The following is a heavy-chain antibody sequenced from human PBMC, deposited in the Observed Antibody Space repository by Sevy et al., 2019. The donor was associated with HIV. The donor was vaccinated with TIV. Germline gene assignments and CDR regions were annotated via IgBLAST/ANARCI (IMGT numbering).Heavy chain of an antibody. CDR3: TRDAGYSIAWSPSDY. D-gene: IGHD6-19*01. V-gene: IGHV3-30-3*01. CDR1: GLTFSSHA. Sequence: GGSLRLSCAASGLTFSSHAMHWVRQAPGKGLEWVAVISSAGSTKYYADSVKGRFTISRDNPKNTLYLQMNSLRPEDMAVYYCTRDAGYSIAWSPSDYWGQGTLVTVSS. J-gene: IGHJ4*02. CDR2: ISSAGSTK.